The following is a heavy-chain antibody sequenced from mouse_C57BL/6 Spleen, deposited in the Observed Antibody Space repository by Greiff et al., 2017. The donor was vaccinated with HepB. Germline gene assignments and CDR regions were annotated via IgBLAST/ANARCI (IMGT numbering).Heavy chain of an antibody. D-gene: IGHD2-5*01. CDR2: IDPETGGT. J-gene: IGHJ3*01. Sequence: VQLQQSGAELVRPGASVTLSCKASGYTFTDYEMHWVKQTPVHGLEWIGAIDPETGGTAYNQKFKGKAILTADKTSSTAYMELRSLTSEDSAVYYCTRYYSNSLFAYWGQGTLVTVSA. CDR3: TRYYSNSLFAY. V-gene: IGHV1-15*01. CDR1: GYTFTDYE.